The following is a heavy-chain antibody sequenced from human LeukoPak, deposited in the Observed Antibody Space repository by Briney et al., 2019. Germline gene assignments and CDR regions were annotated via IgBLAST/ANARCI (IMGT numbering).Heavy chain of an antibody. V-gene: IGHV4-39*01. CDR1: GGSIRSSYYY. J-gene: IGHJ4*02. CDR3: ARGDYGYWFDF. Sequence: KPSETLSLTCTVSGGSIRSSYYYWGWIRQPPGKGLEWIGSIYDSGSTYYNPSLESRGSISVDTSKNQFSLKLSSVTAADTAVYYCARGDYGYWFDFWDQGTLVTVSS. D-gene: IGHD2-15*01. CDR2: IYDSGST.